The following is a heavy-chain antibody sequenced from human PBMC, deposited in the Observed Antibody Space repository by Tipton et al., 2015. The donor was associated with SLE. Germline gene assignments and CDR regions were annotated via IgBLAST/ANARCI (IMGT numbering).Heavy chain of an antibody. CDR1: GGSFSGYY. CDR2: INHSGST. D-gene: IGHD3-10*01. V-gene: IGHV4-34*01. Sequence: TLSLTCAVYGGSFSGYYWSWIRQPPGKGLEWIGEINHSGSTYYNPSLKSRVTISVDTSKNQFSLKLSSVTAADTAVYYCARGFGSRVDYWGQGTLVTVSS. J-gene: IGHJ4*02. CDR3: ARGFGSRVDY.